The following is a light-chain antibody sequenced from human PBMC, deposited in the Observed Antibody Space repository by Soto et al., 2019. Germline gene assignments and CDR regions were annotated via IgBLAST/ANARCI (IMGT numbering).Light chain of an antibody. V-gene: IGKV1-5*03. Sequence: DIHVAQSPSTLSASVGDIVTITCRACQSISSWLDWYQQKPGKAPKLLIYKESSLESGVPSRVSASGSGTGLNLTINRLQADDFATYDGQKLNSFSITCGQGTRLDI. CDR2: KES. CDR1: QSISSW. J-gene: IGKJ5*01. CDR3: QKLNSFSIT.